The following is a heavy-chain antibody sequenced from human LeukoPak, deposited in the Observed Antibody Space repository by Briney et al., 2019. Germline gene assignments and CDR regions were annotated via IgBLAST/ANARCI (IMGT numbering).Heavy chain of an antibody. Sequence: GGSLRLSCAASGFTFSSYSMNWIRQAPGKGLKWVSSSSSSSYIYYADSVKGRFTISRDNAKNSLYLQMNSLRAEDTAVYYCASDGFDYWGQGTLVTVSS. V-gene: IGHV3-21*01. CDR3: ASDGFDY. J-gene: IGHJ4*02. CDR2: SSSSSYI. CDR1: GFTFSSYS.